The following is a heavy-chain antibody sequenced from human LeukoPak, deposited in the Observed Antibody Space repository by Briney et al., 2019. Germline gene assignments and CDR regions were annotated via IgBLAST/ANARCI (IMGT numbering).Heavy chain of an antibody. V-gene: IGHV4-59*11. J-gene: IGHJ6*02. CDR1: GGSISSHY. Sequence: SETLSLTCTVSGGSISSHYWSWVRQPPGKGLEWIGYRYYSGTTNYNPSLKSRVTISVDTSKNQFSLQLRSVTPADTAVYYCAREDPQTTVPEGMDVWGQGTTVTVSS. D-gene: IGHD4-17*01. CDR3: AREDPQTTVPEGMDV. CDR2: RYYSGTT.